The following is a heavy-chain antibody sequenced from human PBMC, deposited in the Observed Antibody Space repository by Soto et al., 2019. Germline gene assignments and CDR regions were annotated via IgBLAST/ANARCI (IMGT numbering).Heavy chain of an antibody. CDR2: IYPGDSDT. J-gene: IGHJ4*02. Sequence: KIFCKGSGYSFTSYWIGWVRQMPGKGLEWMGIIYPGDSDTRYSPSFQGQVTISADKSISTAYLQWSSLKASDTAMYYCASPYYEGDYYFDYWGQGTLVTVSS. D-gene: IGHD3-16*01. V-gene: IGHV5-51*01. CDR1: GYSFTSYW. CDR3: ASPYYEGDYYFDY.